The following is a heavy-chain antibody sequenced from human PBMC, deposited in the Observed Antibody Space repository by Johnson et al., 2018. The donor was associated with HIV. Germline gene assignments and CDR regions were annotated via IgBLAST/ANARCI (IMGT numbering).Heavy chain of an antibody. V-gene: IGHV3-13*01. D-gene: IGHD6-13*01. CDR1: GFTFSSYA. CDR3: ARDGVYSSPWDAFDI. J-gene: IGHJ3*02. CDR2: IGTAGDT. Sequence: MQLVESGGGLVQPGGSLRLSCVASGFTFSSYAMSWVRQTTGKGLEWVSAIGTAGDTYYPSSVKGRFTISRENAKNSLYLQMNSLRAEDTAVYYCARDGVYSSPWDAFDIWGQGTMVIVSS.